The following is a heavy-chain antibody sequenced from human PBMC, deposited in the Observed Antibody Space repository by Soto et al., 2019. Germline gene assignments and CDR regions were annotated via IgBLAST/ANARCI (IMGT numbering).Heavy chain of an antibody. CDR3: ARDQRYYGSGNYYSDS. CDR2: MSAFTGKA. CDR1: GYTFISYG. D-gene: IGHD3-10*01. J-gene: IGHJ1*01. Sequence: QVQLVQSGAEVKKPGASVKVSCKASGYTFISYGISWVRQAPGQGLEWVGWMSAFTGKADYAQIFQDRVTMTTDTSTSTAYMELRSLSSVDAAVYYCARDQRYYGSGNYYSDSWGQGTLVTVSS. V-gene: IGHV1-18*04.